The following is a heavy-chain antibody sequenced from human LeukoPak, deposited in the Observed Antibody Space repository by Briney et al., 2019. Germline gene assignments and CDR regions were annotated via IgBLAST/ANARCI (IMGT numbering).Heavy chain of an antibody. V-gene: IGHV1-3*01. CDR2: INAGNGST. Sequence: GASVKVSCKASGYTFTSYAMHWVRQAPVQRLEWMGWINAGNGSTKYSQKFQGRVTMTRDTSTSTVYMELSSLRSEDTAVYYCARDQRKSYMDVWGKGTTVTVSS. CDR1: GYTFTSYA. D-gene: IGHD6-25*01. J-gene: IGHJ6*03. CDR3: ARDQRKSYMDV.